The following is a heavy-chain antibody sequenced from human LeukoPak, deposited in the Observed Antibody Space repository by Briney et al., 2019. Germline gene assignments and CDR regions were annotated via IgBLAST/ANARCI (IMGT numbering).Heavy chain of an antibody. CDR1: GGSISSGSYD. CDR3: TKGRGI. Sequence: PSQTLSLTCTVSGGSISSGSYDWYWIRQPAGKGLEWIGHIYTSGTSNYNPSLRSRVTISVDTSKNQFSLKRTSVTDADTALYACTKGRGIWGQGTLVTVSS. V-gene: IGHV4-61*09. D-gene: IGHD3-10*01. J-gene: IGHJ4*02. CDR2: IYTSGTS.